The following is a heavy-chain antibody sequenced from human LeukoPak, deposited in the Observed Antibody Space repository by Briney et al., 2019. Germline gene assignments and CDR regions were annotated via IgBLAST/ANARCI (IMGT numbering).Heavy chain of an antibody. J-gene: IGHJ3*02. CDR1: GFTFSTYP. V-gene: IGHV3-30*09. CDR2: ILYDGSKK. CDR3: AVIATAGGNDAFDI. D-gene: IGHD6-13*01. Sequence: GGSLRLSCVASGFTFSTYPIHWVRQAPGKGLEWVAVILYDGSKKYYADSVKGRFAIFRDNSKNTLYLQMNSLRAEDTALYYCAVIATAGGNDAFDIWGQGTMVTVSS.